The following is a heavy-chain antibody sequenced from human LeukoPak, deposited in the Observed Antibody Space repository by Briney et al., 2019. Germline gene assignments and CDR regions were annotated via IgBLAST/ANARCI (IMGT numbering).Heavy chain of an antibody. CDR1: GSSITNDY. CDR2: IYYTGST. V-gene: IGHV4-59*01. J-gene: IGHJ3*02. D-gene: IGHD3-22*01. CDR3: ARGFTVMDAFDI. Sequence: SETLSLTCAVSGSSITNDYWSWIRQPPGKGLEWIGHIYYTGSTNYNPSLRSRVTISEDTSENRIFLTLSAVTTADTAVYFCARGFTVMDAFDIWGPGSMVAVSS.